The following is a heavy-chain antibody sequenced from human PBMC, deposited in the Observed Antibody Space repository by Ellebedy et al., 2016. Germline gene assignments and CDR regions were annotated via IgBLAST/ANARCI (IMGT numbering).Heavy chain of an antibody. V-gene: IGHV3-43D*03. CDR1: GFTFADYA. J-gene: IGHJ6*02. CDR2: ISWDGGST. Sequence: GGSLRLSCAASGFTFADYAIHWVRQAPGKGLEWVSLISWDGGSTYYADSVKGRFTIARDNSKNSLYLQMNSLRAEDTALYYCAKDTNDFYYGMDVWGQGTTVTVSS. CDR3: AKDTNDFYYGMDV.